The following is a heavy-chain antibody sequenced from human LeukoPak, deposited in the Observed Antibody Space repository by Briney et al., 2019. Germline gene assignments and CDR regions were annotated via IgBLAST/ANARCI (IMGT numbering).Heavy chain of an antibody. Sequence: GGSLRLSCAASGFTFSSYAMSWVRQAPGKGLEWVSAISGSGGSTYYADSVKGRFTISRDNSKNTLYLQMNSLRAEDTAVYYYARGRGSSWYYFDYWGRGTLVTVSS. D-gene: IGHD6-13*01. CDR3: ARGRGSSWYYFDY. CDR1: GFTFSSYA. V-gene: IGHV3-23*01. J-gene: IGHJ4*02. CDR2: ISGSGGST.